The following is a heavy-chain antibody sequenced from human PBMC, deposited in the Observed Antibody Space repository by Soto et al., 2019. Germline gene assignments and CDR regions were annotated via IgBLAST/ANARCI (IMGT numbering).Heavy chain of an antibody. CDR1: GGSISSSSYY. J-gene: IGHJ4*02. CDR3: ARGISQTPNRYSFDY. Sequence: SETLSLTCTVSGGSISSSSYYWGWIRRPPGKGLEWIGSIYYSGSTYYSPSLKSRVTISVDTSKNQFSLKLSSVTAADTAVYYCARGISQTPNRYSFDYWGQGNLVTV. CDR2: IYYSGST. V-gene: IGHV4-39*07.